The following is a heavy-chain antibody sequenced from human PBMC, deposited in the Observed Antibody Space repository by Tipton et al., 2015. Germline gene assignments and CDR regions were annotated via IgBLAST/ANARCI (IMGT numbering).Heavy chain of an antibody. CDR2: IFLPGST. CDR3: ARGGSYRWNYVNGFDY. Sequence: TLSLTCSVSGGSVSSGFYYWTWIRQTPAKGLEWIGYIFLPGSTNFNPSLRSRVTISVDTSENQFSLRLISLTAADTAVYYCARGGSYRWNYVNGFDYWGQGTQVTVSS. J-gene: IGHJ4*02. CDR1: GGSVSSGFYY. V-gene: IGHV4-61*01. D-gene: IGHD1-7*01.